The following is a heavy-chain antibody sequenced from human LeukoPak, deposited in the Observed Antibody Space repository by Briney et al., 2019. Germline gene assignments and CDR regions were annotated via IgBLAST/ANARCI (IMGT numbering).Heavy chain of an antibody. D-gene: IGHD6-13*01. CDR1: GFTFGDYA. Sequence: GGSLRLSCTASGFTFGDYAMSWVRQAPGKGLEWVAFIRYDGSNKYYADSVKGRFTISRDNSKNTLYLQMNSLRAEDTAVYYCAKDGPIAAAGSYYFDYWGQGTLVTVSS. V-gene: IGHV3-30*02. J-gene: IGHJ4*02. CDR3: AKDGPIAAAGSYYFDY. CDR2: IRYDGSNK.